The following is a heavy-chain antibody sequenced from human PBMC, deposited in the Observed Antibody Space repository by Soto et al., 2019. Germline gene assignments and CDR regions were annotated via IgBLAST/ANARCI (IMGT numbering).Heavy chain of an antibody. Sequence: ASVKVSCKASGYTFTSYGISWVRQAPGQGLEWMGWISAYNGNTNYARNLQGRVTMTTDTSTSTAYMELRSLRSDDTAVYYCARNSSGRYNWFDPWGQGTLVTVSS. J-gene: IGHJ5*02. CDR1: GYTFTSYG. CDR3: ARNSSGRYNWFDP. V-gene: IGHV1-18*01. D-gene: IGHD3-22*01. CDR2: ISAYNGNT.